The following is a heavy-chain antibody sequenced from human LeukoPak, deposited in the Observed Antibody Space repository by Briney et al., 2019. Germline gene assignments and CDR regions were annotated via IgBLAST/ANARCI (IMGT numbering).Heavy chain of an antibody. D-gene: IGHD3-16*01. CDR1: GGSISSYY. CDR2: IYYSGST. Sequence: SETLSLTCTVSGGSISSYYWSWIRQPPGKGLEWIGYIYYSGSTNYNPSLKSRVTISVDASKNQFSLKLSSVTAADTAVYYCASGGGIDAFDIWGQGTMVTVSS. CDR3: ASGGGIDAFDI. V-gene: IGHV4-59*01. J-gene: IGHJ3*02.